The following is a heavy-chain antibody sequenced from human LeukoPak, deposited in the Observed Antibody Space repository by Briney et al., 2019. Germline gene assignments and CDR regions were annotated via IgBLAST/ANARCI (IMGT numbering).Heavy chain of an antibody. CDR1: GFTVSSNY. Sequence: PGGSLRLSCAASGFTVSSNYMSWVRQAPGKGLEWVSVIYSGGSTYYADSVKGRFTISRDNSKNTLYLQMNSLRAEDTAVYYCARWGAAAPKTIDYWGQGTLVTVSS. CDR3: ARWGAAAPKTIDY. J-gene: IGHJ4*02. CDR2: IYSGGST. D-gene: IGHD6-13*01. V-gene: IGHV3-53*01.